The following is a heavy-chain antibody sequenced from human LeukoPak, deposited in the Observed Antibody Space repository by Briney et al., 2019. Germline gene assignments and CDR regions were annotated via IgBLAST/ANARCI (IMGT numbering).Heavy chain of an antibody. CDR2: ISYDGNTK. V-gene: IGHV3-30*18. CDR1: GFTFSSYG. D-gene: IGHD3-22*01. CDR3: AKKGMSYYDTSGYDY. Sequence: PGGSLRLSCAASGFTFSSYGMHWVRQASGKGLEWVAVISYDGNTKYYADSVKGRCTISRDTSKNTLYLQMNSLRVKDTAVYYCAKKGMSYYDTSGYDYWGQGTLVTVSS. J-gene: IGHJ4*02.